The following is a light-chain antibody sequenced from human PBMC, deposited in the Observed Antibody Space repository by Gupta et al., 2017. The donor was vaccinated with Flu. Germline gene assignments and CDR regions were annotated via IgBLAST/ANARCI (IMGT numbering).Light chain of an antibody. V-gene: IGKV4-1*01. J-gene: IGKJ1*01. CDR1: QSVLHSSNNKNY. CDR2: GAS. Sequence: DIVMTKSPDSLAVSLGERATINCKSSQSVLHSSNNKNYLAWYQQKPGQPPKLLIYGASTRESGVPDRFSGSGSGTDFTLTISSLQAEDVAVYYCQQYYATPRTFGQGTKVEIK. CDR3: QQYYATPRT.